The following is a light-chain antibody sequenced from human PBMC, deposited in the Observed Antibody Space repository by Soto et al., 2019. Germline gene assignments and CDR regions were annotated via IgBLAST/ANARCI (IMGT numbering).Light chain of an antibody. J-gene: IGLJ3*02. CDR1: SSNIGAGYD. CDR2: AYT. Sequence: QSVLTQPASVCGAPGQRGTISCTGSSSNIGAGYDLHWYQQFPGAAPKLLIFAYTNRPSGVPDRFSGSKSGTSASLAITGLQADDEADYYCQSFGRSLTAWVFGGGTKLTVL. V-gene: IGLV1-40*01. CDR3: QSFGRSLTAWV.